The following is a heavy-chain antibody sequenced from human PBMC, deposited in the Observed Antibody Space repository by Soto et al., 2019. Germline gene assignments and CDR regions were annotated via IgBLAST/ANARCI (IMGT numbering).Heavy chain of an antibody. V-gene: IGHV3-48*01. CDR3: ARRSPTGSNAPLDV. CDR1: GFTFSSCG. D-gene: IGHD4-17*01. J-gene: IGHJ6*04. Sequence: GGSLRLSCSASGFTFSSCGMSWVRQAPGKGLEWVSFISGSGNTIYYVDSVKGRFTISRDNAKNSLYLQMSSLEAEDTAVYYCARRSPTGSNAPLDVWGKGMTVTVSS. CDR2: ISGSGNTI.